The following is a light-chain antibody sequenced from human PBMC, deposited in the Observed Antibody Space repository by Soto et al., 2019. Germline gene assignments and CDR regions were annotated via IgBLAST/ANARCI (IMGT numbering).Light chain of an antibody. J-gene: IGKJ4*01. CDR2: GAS. V-gene: IGKV3-20*01. CDR1: QSVRSSY. CDR3: QQYGSSPLT. Sequence: EVVLTQSPGTLSLSPGERATLSCRASQSVRSSYLAWYQQKPGQSPRLLIYGASRRATGIPDRFSGSASGTDFSLTISRLEPEDFAVYYCQQYGSSPLTFGGGTKVEIK.